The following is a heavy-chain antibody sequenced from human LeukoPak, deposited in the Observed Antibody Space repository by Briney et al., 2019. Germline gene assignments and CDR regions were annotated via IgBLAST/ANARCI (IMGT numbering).Heavy chain of an antibody. CDR1: GYTFTSYG. V-gene: IGHV1-18*01. J-gene: IGHJ4*02. D-gene: IGHD3-22*01. CDR2: ISAYNGNT. CDR3: ARVSYYDSSGYYFIGY. Sequence: GASVKVSCKASGYTFTSYGISWVRQAPGQGLEWMGWISAYNGNTNYAQKLQGRVTMTTDTSTSTAYMELRSLRSDDTAVYYCARVSYYDSSGYYFIGYWGQGTLVTVSS.